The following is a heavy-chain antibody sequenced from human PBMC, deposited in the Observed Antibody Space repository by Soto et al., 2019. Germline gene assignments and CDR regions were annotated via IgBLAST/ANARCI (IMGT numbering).Heavy chain of an antibody. CDR2: IIPILGIA. J-gene: IGHJ4*02. V-gene: IGHV1-69*08. D-gene: IGHD6-13*01. CDR1: GGTFSSYT. Sequence: QVQLVQSGAEVKKPGSSVKVSCKASGGTFSSYTISWVRQAPGQGLEWMGRIIPILGIANYAQKFQGRVTITADKSTSTAYMELSSLRSEDTAVYFCARDLPGIAAAGWGQGTLVTVSS. CDR3: ARDLPGIAAAG.